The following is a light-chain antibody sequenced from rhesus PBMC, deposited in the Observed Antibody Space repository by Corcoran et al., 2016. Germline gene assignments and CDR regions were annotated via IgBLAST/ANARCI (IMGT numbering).Light chain of an antibody. CDR3: SSYAGSNTFHI. V-gene: IGLV2-23*01. CDR1: SSDIGGYNS. J-gene: IGLJ1*01. Sequence: QAALTQPPSVSGSPGQSVTISCTGTSSDIGGYNSVSWYQQHPGKAPKLMIYDVSKRPSGVSDRFSGAKSGNTDSLTSSGLQAEDEADYYCSSYAGSNTFHILGAGTRLTVL. CDR2: DVS.